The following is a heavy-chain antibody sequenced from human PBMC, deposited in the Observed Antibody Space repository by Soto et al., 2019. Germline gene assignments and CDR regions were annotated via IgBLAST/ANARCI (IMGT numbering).Heavy chain of an antibody. J-gene: IGHJ6*02. CDR3: ARDLWGYCGTDCYPLDV. Sequence: PSETLSLTCTVSGGSISSSSYYWGWLRQPPGKGLEWIGYMYYTGNTVYNPSLKSRVTISVDTSKNQFSLKLNSVTAADTAVYYCARDLWGYCGTDCYPLDVWGQGTTVTVSS. V-gene: IGHV4-39*07. CDR1: GGSISSSSYY. D-gene: IGHD2-21*02. CDR2: MYYTGNT.